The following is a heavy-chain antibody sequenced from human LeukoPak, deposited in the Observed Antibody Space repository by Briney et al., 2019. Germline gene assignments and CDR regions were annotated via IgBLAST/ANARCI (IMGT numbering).Heavy chain of an antibody. CDR1: GGSVNNYY. CDR2: VYYTGST. J-gene: IGHJ4*02. D-gene: IGHD2-15*01. Sequence: PSETLSLTCTVSGGSVNNYYWFWIRQFPGKGLEYIGYVYYTGSTDCNPSLESRVTISVDTSKNQFSLKLRSVTAADTATYYCARQKKGLQRVDTGFDSWGQGTLVIVSS. V-gene: IGHV4-59*02. CDR3: ARQKKGLQRVDTGFDS.